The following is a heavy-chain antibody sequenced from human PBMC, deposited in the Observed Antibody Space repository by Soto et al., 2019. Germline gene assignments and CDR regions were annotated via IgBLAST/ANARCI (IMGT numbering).Heavy chain of an antibody. CDR1: GFTFSNSW. D-gene: IGHD5-18*01. CDR3: ATNPSGYSYGFFDF. Sequence: HPGGSLRLSCAASGFTFSNSWMHWVRQAPGKGLVWVARIDYDGSSTTYAESVKGRFTISRDNAKNRVYLHMNSLSPEDTALYYCATNPSGYSYGFFDFWGQGTLVTVSS. V-gene: IGHV3-74*01. J-gene: IGHJ4*02. CDR2: IDYDGSST.